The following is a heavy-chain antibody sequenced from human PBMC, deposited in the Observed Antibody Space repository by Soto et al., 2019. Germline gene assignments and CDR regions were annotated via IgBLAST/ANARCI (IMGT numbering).Heavy chain of an antibody. D-gene: IGHD2-2*02. Sequence: SETLSLTCAVYGGSFSGYYWSWIRQPPGKGLEWIGEINHSGSTNYNPSLKSRVTISVDTSKNQFSLKLSSVTAADTAVYYCARVRIVVVPAAICWFDPWGQGTLVTVSS. CDR2: INHSGST. CDR1: GGSFSGYY. CDR3: ARVRIVVVPAAICWFDP. J-gene: IGHJ5*02. V-gene: IGHV4-34*01.